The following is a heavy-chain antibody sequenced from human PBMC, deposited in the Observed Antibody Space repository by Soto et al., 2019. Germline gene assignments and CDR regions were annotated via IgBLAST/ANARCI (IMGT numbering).Heavy chain of an antibody. Sequence: SETLSLTCAVYGGSFSGYYWSWIRQPPGKGLEWIGEINHSGSTNYNPSLKSRVTISVDTSKNQFSLKLSSVTAADTAVYYCAGSMSNSSGWPLNWFDPWGQGTLVTVSS. J-gene: IGHJ5*02. CDR3: AGSMSNSSGWPLNWFDP. V-gene: IGHV4-34*01. CDR1: GGSFSGYY. D-gene: IGHD6-19*01. CDR2: INHSGST.